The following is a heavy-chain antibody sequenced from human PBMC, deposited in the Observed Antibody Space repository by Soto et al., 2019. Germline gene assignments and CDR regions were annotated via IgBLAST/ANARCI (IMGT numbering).Heavy chain of an antibody. CDR1: GFTFGDYA. Sequence: DVQLVESGGGLVQPGRSLGLSCTASGFTFGDYAMTWFRQAPGKGLEWVGFISSKRYGGTAEYATSVKGRFTISRDDSKCIAYLQINILKTEDTAVYFCSRLPPSKYRDSPFDPWGQGTLVIVSS. J-gene: IGHJ5*02. V-gene: IGHV3-49*03. CDR2: ISSKRYGGTA. D-gene: IGHD5-12*01. CDR3: SRLPPSKYRDSPFDP.